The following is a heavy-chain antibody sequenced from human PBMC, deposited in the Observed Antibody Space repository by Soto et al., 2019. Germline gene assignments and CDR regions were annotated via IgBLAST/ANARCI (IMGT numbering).Heavy chain of an antibody. J-gene: IGHJ4*02. CDR1: GFTFSDYY. CDR2: ISSSSSYT. Sequence: GGSLRLSCAASGFTFSDYYMSWIRKAPGKGLKRVSYISSSSSYTTYADSVKGRFTISRDNAKNSLYLQMTSLRAEDTAVYYGSRDLTAMFPCDYWGQGTLVTIAS. V-gene: IGHV3-11*05. D-gene: IGHD5-18*01. CDR3: SRDLTAMFPCDY.